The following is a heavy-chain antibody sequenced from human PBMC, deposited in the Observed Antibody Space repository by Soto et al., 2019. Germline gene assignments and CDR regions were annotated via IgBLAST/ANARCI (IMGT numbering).Heavy chain of an antibody. CDR3: ARGPLQIAPIVVVPAAITFDY. J-gene: IGHJ4*02. CDR1: GGSFSGYY. V-gene: IGHV4-34*01. CDR2: INHSGST. D-gene: IGHD2-2*02. Sequence: SETLSLTCAVYGGSFSGYYWSWIRQPPGKGLEWIGEINHSGSTNYNPSLKSRVTISVDTSKNQFSLKLSSVTAADTAVYYCARGPLQIAPIVVVPAAITFDYWGQGTLVTVSS.